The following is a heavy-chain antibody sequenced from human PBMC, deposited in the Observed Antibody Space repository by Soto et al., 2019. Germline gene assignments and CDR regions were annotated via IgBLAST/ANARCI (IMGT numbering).Heavy chain of an antibody. CDR2: IYHSGST. V-gene: IGHV4-30-2*01. CDR3: ATGEVYSYGSYYYYYYGMDV. J-gene: IGHJ6*02. D-gene: IGHD5-18*01. Sequence: SETLSLTCAVSGGSISSGGYSWSWIRQPPGKGLEWIGYIYHSGSTYYNPSLKSRVTISVDRSKNQFSLKLSSVTAADTAVYYCATGEVYSYGSYYYYYYGMDVWGQGTTVTVSS. CDR1: GGSISSGGYS.